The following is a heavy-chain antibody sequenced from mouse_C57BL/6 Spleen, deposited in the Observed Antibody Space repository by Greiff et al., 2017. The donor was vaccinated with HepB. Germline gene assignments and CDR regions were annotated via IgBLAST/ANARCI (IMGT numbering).Heavy chain of an antibody. CDR1: GYAFSSYW. V-gene: IGHV1-80*01. CDR3: ARLVPLLPMDY. J-gene: IGHJ4*01. D-gene: IGHD1-1*01. Sequence: QVQLQQSGAELVKPGASVKISCKASGYAFSSYWMNWVKQRPGKGLEWIGQIYPGDGDTNYNGKFKGKATLTADKSSSTAYMQLSSLTSEDSAVYFCARLVPLLPMDYWGQGTSVTVSS. CDR2: IYPGDGDT.